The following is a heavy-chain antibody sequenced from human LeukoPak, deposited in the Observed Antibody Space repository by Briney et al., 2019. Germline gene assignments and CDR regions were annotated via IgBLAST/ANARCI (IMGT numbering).Heavy chain of an antibody. Sequence: SETLSFTCTVSGGSVSGYYWSWIRQPPGKGLEWIGYIYDIGSTKYNPSLKSRVTMSVDTSKNQFSLKLSSVTAADTAVYHCARTYYYDSSGYLNHWFDPWGQGTLVTVSS. J-gene: IGHJ5*02. CDR1: GGSVSGYY. V-gene: IGHV4-59*08. CDR2: IYDIGST. D-gene: IGHD3-22*01. CDR3: ARTYYYDSSGYLNHWFDP.